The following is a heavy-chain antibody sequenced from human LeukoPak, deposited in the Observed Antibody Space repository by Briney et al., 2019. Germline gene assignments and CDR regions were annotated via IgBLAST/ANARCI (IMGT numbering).Heavy chain of an antibody. CDR1: GFTVNDNY. CDR2: IGTDGSRT. CDR3: ARDKYGGNSNAFDI. Sequence: PGGSLRLSCAVSGFTVNDNYMSWVRQAPGKGLVWVARIGTDGSRTTYADYVQGRFTISRDNAKNTLYLQMNSLRAEDTAVYYCARDKYGGNSNAFDIWGQGTLVTVSS. D-gene: IGHD4-23*01. V-gene: IGHV3-74*01. J-gene: IGHJ3*02.